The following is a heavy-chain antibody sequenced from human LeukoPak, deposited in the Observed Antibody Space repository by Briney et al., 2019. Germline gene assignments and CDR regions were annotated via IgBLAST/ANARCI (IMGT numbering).Heavy chain of an antibody. CDR1: GGTFSSFA. D-gene: IGHD1-14*01. J-gene: IGHJ6*03. CDR3: ARGSPLTFDHTPEGYYHYYMDV. CDR2: IIPIFATT. V-gene: IGHV1-69*13. Sequence: ASVKVSCKTSGGTFSSFAIAWVRQAPGQGLEWMAGIIPIFATTNYAQAFQGRVSLTADESTSTVYMELSGLRYDDTAVYYCARGSPLTFDHTPEGYYHYYMDVWGEGTTVTISS.